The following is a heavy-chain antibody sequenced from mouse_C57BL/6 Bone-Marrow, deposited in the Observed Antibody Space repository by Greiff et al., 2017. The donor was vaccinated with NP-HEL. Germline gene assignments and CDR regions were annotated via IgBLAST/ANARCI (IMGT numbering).Heavy chain of an antibody. D-gene: IGHD2-4*01. J-gene: IGHJ4*01. CDR2: IDPSDSYT. Sequence: QVQLQQPGAELVMPGASVKLSCKASGYTFTSYWMHWVKQRPGQGLEWIGEIDPSDSYTNYNQKFKGKSTLTVDKSSSTAYMQLSSLTSEDAAVYDCARDGYDYDGPYWYAMDYWGQGTSVTVSS. CDR3: ARDGYDYDGPYWYAMDY. V-gene: IGHV1-69*01. CDR1: GYTFTSYW.